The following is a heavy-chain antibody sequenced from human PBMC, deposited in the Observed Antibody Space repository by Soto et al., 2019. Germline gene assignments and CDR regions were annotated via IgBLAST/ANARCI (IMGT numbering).Heavy chain of an antibody. V-gene: IGHV1-2*02. CDR3: ASDPIRDRSWYIEAVWFDP. CDR1: GYTFTGYY. CDR2: VNPNSGGT. D-gene: IGHD6-13*01. J-gene: IGHJ5*02. Sequence: GASVKVSCKASGYTFTGYYTHWVRQAPGLGLEWMGWVNPNSGGTNYAQKFQGRVTMTRDTSISTAYMELSRRRSDDTAVYYCASDPIRDRSWYIEAVWFDPWGQGTLVTVSS.